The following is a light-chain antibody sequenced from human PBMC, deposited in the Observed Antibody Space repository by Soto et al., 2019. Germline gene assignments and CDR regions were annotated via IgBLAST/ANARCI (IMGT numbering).Light chain of an antibody. CDR3: HQYGNPPRYS. Sequence: ELVLTQSPGTLSLFPGGSVTLSFSARQRVRSIDLAWYQQKPGQAPSLVIYATSIRATGIPVRFSGSGSGTDFTLTIRILEPEDFAVYYCHQYGNPPRYSFGQGTRLAIK. J-gene: IGKJ2*03. CDR2: ATS. V-gene: IGKV3-20*01. CDR1: QRVRSID.